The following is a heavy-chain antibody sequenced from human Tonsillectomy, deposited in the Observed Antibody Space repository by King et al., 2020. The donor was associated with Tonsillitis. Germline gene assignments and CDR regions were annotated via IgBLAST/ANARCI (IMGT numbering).Heavy chain of an antibody. Sequence: VQLQESGPGLVKPSQTLSLTCTVSGGSISSGGHYWSWIRQHPGKGLEWIGYIYYSGNTYYNPSLKSRVTISVDTSKNQFSLKLSSVTAADTAVYYCARGGISFGTPLNWDQGTLVTVSS. CDR1: GGSISSGGHY. CDR3: ARGGISFGTPLN. J-gene: IGHJ4*02. V-gene: IGHV4-31*03. D-gene: IGHD3-16*01. CDR2: IYYSGNT.